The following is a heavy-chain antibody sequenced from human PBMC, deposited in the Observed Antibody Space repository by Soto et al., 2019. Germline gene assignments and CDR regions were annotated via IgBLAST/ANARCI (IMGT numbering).Heavy chain of an antibody. CDR1: GGSFSGYY. D-gene: IGHD3-10*01. V-gene: IGHV4-34*01. CDR3: ARGRGGY. CDR2: INHSGST. Sequence: SSETLSLTCAVYGGSFSGYYWSWIRQPPGKGLEWIGEINHSGSTNYYPSLKSRVTISVDTSKNQFSLKLSSVTAADTAVYYCARGRGGYWGQGTLVTVSS. J-gene: IGHJ4*02.